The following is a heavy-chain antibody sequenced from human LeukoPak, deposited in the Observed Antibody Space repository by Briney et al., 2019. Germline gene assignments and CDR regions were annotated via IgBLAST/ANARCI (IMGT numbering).Heavy chain of an antibody. D-gene: IGHD5-18*01. J-gene: IGHJ4*02. Sequence: QPGGSLRLSCAASGFTFCSHAMYWVRQAPGKGLEWVAGIFGSGGSTHYADSVKGRFTISRDNSQNTVYLQINSLRAEDTAVYYCGKTTVGYSSGQKPAWPVDYWGQGTLVTVSS. CDR1: GFTFCSHA. CDR2: IFGSGGST. V-gene: IGHV3-23*01. CDR3: GKTTVGYSSGQKPAWPVDY.